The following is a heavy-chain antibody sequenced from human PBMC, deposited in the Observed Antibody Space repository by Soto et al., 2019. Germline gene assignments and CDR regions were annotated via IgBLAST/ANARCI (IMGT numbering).Heavy chain of an antibody. Sequence: QVQLVESGGGLVKPGGSLRLSCAASGFTFSDYYMSWIRQAPGKGLEWVSYISSSGSTIYYADSVKGRFTISRDNAKNSLYLQMNSLRAEDTAVYYCARGALRYCSSTSCLDYYSYYYMDVWGKGTTVTVSS. CDR1: GFTFSDYY. CDR2: ISSSGSTI. CDR3: ARGALRYCSSTSCLDYYSYYYMDV. V-gene: IGHV3-11*01. D-gene: IGHD2-2*01. J-gene: IGHJ6*03.